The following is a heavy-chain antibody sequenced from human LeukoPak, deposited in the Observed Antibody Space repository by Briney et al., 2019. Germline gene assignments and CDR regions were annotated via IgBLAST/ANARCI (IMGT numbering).Heavy chain of an antibody. Sequence: ASVKVSCKASGYTFTGYYMHWVRQAPGQGLEWMGRINPNSGGTNYAQKFQGRVTMTRDTSISTAYMELSRLRSDDTAVYYCARDPYYDFWSGYYNRLYSDYWGQGTLVTVSS. V-gene: IGHV1-2*06. CDR1: GYTFTGYY. J-gene: IGHJ4*02. D-gene: IGHD3-3*01. CDR3: ARDPYYDFWSGYYNRLYSDY. CDR2: INPNSGGT.